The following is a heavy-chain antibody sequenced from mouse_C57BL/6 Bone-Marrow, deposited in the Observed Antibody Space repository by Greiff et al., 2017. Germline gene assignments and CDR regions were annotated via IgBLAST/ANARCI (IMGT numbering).Heavy chain of an antibody. CDR2: ISSGGSYT. J-gene: IGHJ4*01. CDR1: GFTFSSYG. V-gene: IGHV5-6*01. Sequence: EVKLQESGGDLVKPGGSLKLSCAASGFTFSSYGMSWVRQTPDKRLEWVATISSGGSYTYYSDSVKGRFTISRDNAKNTLYLRMRSLKSEDTAMYYCARHMTDNSNYHYYYAMDYWGQGTSVTVSS. CDR3: ARHMTDNSNYHYYYAMDY. D-gene: IGHD2-5*01.